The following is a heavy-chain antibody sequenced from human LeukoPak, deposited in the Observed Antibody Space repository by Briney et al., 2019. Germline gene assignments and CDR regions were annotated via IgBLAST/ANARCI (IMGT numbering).Heavy chain of an antibody. J-gene: IGHJ4*02. Sequence: PGGSLRLSRAASGFTVSSNYMSWVRQAPGKGLEWVSVIHSGGSTYYADSVKGRFTISRDNSKNTLYVQMNSLRAEDTAVYHCARGGRGYSYGYPFDYWGQGTLVTVS. CDR3: ARGGRGYSYGYPFDY. V-gene: IGHV3-53*01. D-gene: IGHD5-18*01. CDR2: IHSGGST. CDR1: GFTVSSNY.